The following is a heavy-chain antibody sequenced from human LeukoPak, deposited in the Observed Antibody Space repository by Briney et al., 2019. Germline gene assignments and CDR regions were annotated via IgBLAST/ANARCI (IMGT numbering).Heavy chain of an antibody. V-gene: IGHV4-34*01. CDR3: ASLGAAGYYFDY. CDR2: IDHIGST. CDR1: GGSSISYY. Sequence: SETLSLTSSVYGGSSISYYWSWFRRPPGRGRQGIGEIDHIGSTNYNPSLKSPVTISVDTTKSQFSLKLSSVTAADTAVYYCASLGAAGYYFDYWGQGTLVTVSS. D-gene: IGHD6-13*01. J-gene: IGHJ4*02.